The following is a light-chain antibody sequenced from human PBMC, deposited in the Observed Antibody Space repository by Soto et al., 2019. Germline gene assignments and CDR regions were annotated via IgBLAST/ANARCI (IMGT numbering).Light chain of an antibody. CDR1: QSVINN. CDR2: GAS. Sequence: EIVLTQSPATLSLPPGERATLSCRASQSVINNLAWYQQKPGQAPRLLIYGASSRATGIPDRFSGSGSGTDFTLTISRLEPEDFAVYYCHQYGSSRGTFGQGTKVDIK. J-gene: IGKJ1*01. V-gene: IGKV3-20*01. CDR3: HQYGSSRGT.